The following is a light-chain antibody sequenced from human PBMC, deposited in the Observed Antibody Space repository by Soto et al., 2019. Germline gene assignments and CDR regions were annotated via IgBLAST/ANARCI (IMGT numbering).Light chain of an antibody. CDR2: DTS. V-gene: IGKV3-20*01. CDR3: QQYGSSQFT. Sequence: EIVLMQSPGTLSLSPGEGATLSCRASQSVNSNYLAWYQQKPGQAPTVLTFDTSRRATGVPDRFSGSGSGTDFTLTISRLETEDFAVDYVQQYGSSQFTFGPGTKVNIK. CDR1: QSVNSNY. J-gene: IGKJ3*01.